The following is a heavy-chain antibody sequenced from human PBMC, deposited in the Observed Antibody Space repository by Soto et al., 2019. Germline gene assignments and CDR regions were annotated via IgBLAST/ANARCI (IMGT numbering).Heavy chain of an antibody. J-gene: IGHJ6*02. Sequence: QVQLVESGGGVVQPGGSLRLSCAASGFTFRNHAMHGVRQAPGKGLECLAVIAYDGSNAFSRDSVKGRFTISRDNSKNTLYLHMNSLRSEDTGVYYCARGDREDILVVVGARPGEYGIDIWGQGTTVTVSS. V-gene: IGHV3-30-3*01. CDR2: IAYDGSNA. CDR1: GFTFRNHA. D-gene: IGHD2-15*01. CDR3: ARGDREDILVVVGARPGEYGIDI.